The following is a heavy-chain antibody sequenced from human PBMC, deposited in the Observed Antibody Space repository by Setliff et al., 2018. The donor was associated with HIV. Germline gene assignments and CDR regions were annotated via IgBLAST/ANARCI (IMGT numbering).Heavy chain of an antibody. CDR3: AKVFVFGVDAFDI. D-gene: IGHD3-10*02. CDR2: IYYSGST. Sequence: PSETLSLTCTVSGGSISSGDYYWSWIRQPPGKGLEWIGYIYYSGSTYYNPSLKSRVTISVDTSKNQFSLKLSSVTAADTAVYYCAKVFVFGVDAFDIWGQGTMVTVSS. V-gene: IGHV4-30-4*08. J-gene: IGHJ3*02. CDR1: GGSISSGDYY.